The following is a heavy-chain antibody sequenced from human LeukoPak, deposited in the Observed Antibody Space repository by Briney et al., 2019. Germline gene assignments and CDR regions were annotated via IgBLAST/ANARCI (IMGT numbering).Heavy chain of an antibody. CDR3: AKVGWPHSGPTYYFDY. D-gene: IGHD2-15*01. V-gene: IGHV3-23*01. CDR1: GFTFSSYA. J-gene: IGHJ4*02. Sequence: GGSLRLSCAASGFTFSSYAMSWVHQAPGKGLEWVSAISGSGGSTYYADSVKGRFTISRDNSKNTLYLQMNSLRAEDTAIYYCAKVGWPHSGPTYYFDYWGQGTLVTVSS. CDR2: ISGSGGST.